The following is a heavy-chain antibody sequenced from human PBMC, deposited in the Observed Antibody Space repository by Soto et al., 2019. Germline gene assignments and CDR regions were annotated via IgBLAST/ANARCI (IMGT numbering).Heavy chain of an antibody. Sequence: EVQLLESGGGLVQPGGSLRLSCAASGFTFSSYAMSWVRQAPGKGLEWVSAISGGGGSTYYADSVKGRFTISRDNSKNTLYLQMNGLRAEDTAVYYCAKGSGRLFRRGEEPHWFDPWGQGTLVTVSS. D-gene: IGHD3-10*01. CDR3: AKGSGRLFRRGEEPHWFDP. CDR2: ISGGGGST. CDR1: GFTFSSYA. J-gene: IGHJ5*02. V-gene: IGHV3-23*01.